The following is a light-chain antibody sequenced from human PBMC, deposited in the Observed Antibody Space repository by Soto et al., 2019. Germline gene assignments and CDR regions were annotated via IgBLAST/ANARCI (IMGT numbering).Light chain of an antibody. CDR3: SSQSGSATMV. Sequence: QSALTQPASVSGSPGQSITISCTGTSSDVGAYNFVSWYQQFPGKAPKLMIYEVSNRPSGVSDRFSGSKSGNTASLIISGLQAEVEADYYSSSQSGSATMVFGGGTKLTVL. CDR1: SSDVGAYNF. V-gene: IGLV2-14*01. J-gene: IGLJ2*01. CDR2: EVS.